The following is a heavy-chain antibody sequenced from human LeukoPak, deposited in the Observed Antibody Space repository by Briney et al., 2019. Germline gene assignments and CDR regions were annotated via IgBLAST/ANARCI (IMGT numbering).Heavy chain of an antibody. CDR3: AREAIFGVVREYYFDY. J-gene: IGHJ4*02. CDR2: INPSGGTT. Sequence: ASVKVSCKASGYSFTDNFIHWVRQAPGQGLEWMGVINPSGGTTTYAQNFQGRVTMTRDTSTITVYMELSSLRSDDTAVYYCAREAIFGVVREYYFDYWGQGTLVTVS. V-gene: IGHV1-46*01. CDR1: GYSFTDNF. D-gene: IGHD3-3*01.